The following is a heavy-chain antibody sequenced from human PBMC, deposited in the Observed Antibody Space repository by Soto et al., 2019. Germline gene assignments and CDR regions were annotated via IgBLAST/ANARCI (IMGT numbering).Heavy chain of an antibody. Sequence: QVQLVESGGGVVQPGRSLRLSCAASGFTFSSYGMHWVRQAPGKGLEWVAVIWYDGSNKYYADSVKGRFTISRDNSKNTLYLQMNSLRAEDTAVYYCARALDLYDPGNWGQATLVTVSS. CDR3: ARALDLYDPGN. V-gene: IGHV3-33*01. J-gene: IGHJ4*02. CDR1: GFTFSSYG. CDR2: IWYDGSNK. D-gene: IGHD5-12*01.